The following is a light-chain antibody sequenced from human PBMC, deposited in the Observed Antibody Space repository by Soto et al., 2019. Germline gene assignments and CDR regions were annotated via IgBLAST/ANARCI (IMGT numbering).Light chain of an antibody. Sequence: QSVLTQPPSVSGTPGQRVTISCSGSISNIGNNYEYWFQQLPGTAPKILSNRNDQRPSGVPDRFSGSKSGTSASLAISGLRSEDEAEYYCAAWDGTVRGSVFGAGTKLTVL. CDR1: ISNIGNNY. J-gene: IGLJ2*01. V-gene: IGLV1-47*01. CDR2: RND. CDR3: AAWDGTVRGSV.